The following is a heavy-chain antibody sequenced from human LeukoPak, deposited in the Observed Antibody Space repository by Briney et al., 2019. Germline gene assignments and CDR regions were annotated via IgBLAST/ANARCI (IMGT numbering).Heavy chain of an antibody. D-gene: IGHD3-9*01. CDR1: GFTFSSYS. J-gene: IGHJ3*02. V-gene: IGHV3-48*04. CDR3: ARPRGYDILTGYGI. CDR2: ISSSSSTI. Sequence: GGSLRLSCAASGFTFSSYSMNWVRQAPGKGLEWVSYISSSSSTIYYADSAKGRFTISRDNAKNSLYLQMNSLRAEDTAVYYCARPRGYDILTGYGIWGQGTMVTVSS.